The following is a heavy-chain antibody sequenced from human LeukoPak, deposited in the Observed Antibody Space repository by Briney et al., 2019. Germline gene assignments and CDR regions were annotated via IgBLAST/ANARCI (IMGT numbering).Heavy chain of an antibody. CDR2: IKQDGSKK. Sequence: GGSLRLSCVASGFPFSSYWMTWVRQAPGKGLEWVANIKQDGSKKSYVDSVKGRFTISRDNAKNSLDLQMNSLRAEDTAIYYCTRVGYIDEGIDYWGRGTLVTVSS. V-gene: IGHV3-7*04. CDR3: TRVGYIDEGIDY. J-gene: IGHJ4*02. CDR1: GFPFSSYW. D-gene: IGHD5-24*01.